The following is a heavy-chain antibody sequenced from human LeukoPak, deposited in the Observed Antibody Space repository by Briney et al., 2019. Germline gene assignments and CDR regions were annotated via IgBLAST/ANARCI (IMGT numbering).Heavy chain of an antibody. CDR3: ARDGPRYCSSTSCYSDF. J-gene: IGHJ4*02. Sequence: GGSLRLSCAASGFTFSSYWMSWVRQAPGKGLEWVANIKQDGSEKYYVDSVKGRFTISRDNAKNSLYLQMNSLRAEDTAVYYCARDGPRYCSSTSCYSDFWGQGTLVTVSS. D-gene: IGHD2-2*01. CDR1: GFTFSSYW. CDR2: IKQDGSEK. V-gene: IGHV3-7*01.